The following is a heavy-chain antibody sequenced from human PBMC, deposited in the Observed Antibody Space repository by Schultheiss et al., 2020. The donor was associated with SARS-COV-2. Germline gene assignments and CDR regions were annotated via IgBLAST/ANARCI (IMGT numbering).Heavy chain of an antibody. CDR3: ARGIEWELNYFDY. Sequence: GGSLRLSCAASGFTFSSYAMSWVRQAPGKGLEWVSAISGSGGSTYYADSVKGRFTISRDNSKNTLYLQMNSLRAEDTAVYYCARGIEWELNYFDYWGQGTLVTVSS. D-gene: IGHD1-26*01. V-gene: IGHV3-23*01. CDR2: ISGSGGST. CDR1: GFTFSSYA. J-gene: IGHJ4*02.